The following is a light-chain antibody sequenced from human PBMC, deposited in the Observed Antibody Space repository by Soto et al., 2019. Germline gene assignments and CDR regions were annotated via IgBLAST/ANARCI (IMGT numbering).Light chain of an antibody. J-gene: IGKJ1*01. V-gene: IGKV3-20*01. CDR1: QSVSSSY. Sequence: EIVLTQSPGTLSLSPGERATLSCRASQSVSSSYLAWYQQKPGQAPRLLIYGASNRATGIPDRFRGSGSGTDFTLTISSLEPEDFAVYYCQQLGSPSWTFGQGTKVEIK. CDR3: QQLGSPSWT. CDR2: GAS.